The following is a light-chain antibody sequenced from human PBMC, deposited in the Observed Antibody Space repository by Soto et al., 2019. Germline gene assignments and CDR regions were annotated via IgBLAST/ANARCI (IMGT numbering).Light chain of an antibody. CDR2: KVS. Sequence: DVVMTQSPLSLPVTIGQPASISCRSSQSLVYSDGNTFFNRFHQRLGQSPRRLIYKVSNRDAGAPDRVSGSGAATDFALRISRGEAEDVGVYYCMQGSHGPPRYTFGQGTKLEIK. V-gene: IGKV2-30*01. CDR3: MQGSHGPPRYT. J-gene: IGKJ2*01. CDR1: QSLVYSDGNTF.